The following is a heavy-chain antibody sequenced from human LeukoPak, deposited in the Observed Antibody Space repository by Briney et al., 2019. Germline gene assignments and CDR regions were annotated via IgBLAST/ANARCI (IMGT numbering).Heavy chain of an antibody. D-gene: IGHD3-22*01. CDR3: ARDRYYYDSSGYYSPLKDY. Sequence: PSETLSLTCAVSGGSISSSNWWSWVRQPPGKGLEWIGEIYHSGSTNYNPSLKSRVTISVDKSKNQFSLKLSSVTAADTAVYYCARDRYYYDSSGYYSPLKDYWGQGTLVTVSS. CDR2: IYHSGST. V-gene: IGHV4-4*02. CDR1: GGSISSSNW. J-gene: IGHJ4*02.